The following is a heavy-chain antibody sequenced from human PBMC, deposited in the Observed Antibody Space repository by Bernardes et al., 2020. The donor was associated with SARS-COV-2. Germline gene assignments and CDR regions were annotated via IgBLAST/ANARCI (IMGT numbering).Heavy chain of an antibody. CDR3: ARHGHILTGYYSYYYYGMDV. CDR2: IYYSGST. J-gene: IGHJ6*02. Sequence: SESLSLTCTVSGGSISSYYGSWIRQPPGKGLEWIGYIYYSGSTNYNPSLKSRVTISVDTSKNQFSLKLSSVTAADTAVYYCARHGHILTGYYSYYYYGMDVWGQGTTVTVSS. D-gene: IGHD3-9*01. CDR1: GGSISSYY. V-gene: IGHV4-59*08.